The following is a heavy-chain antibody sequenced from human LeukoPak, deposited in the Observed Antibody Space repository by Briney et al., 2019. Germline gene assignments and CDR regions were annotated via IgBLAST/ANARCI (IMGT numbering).Heavy chain of an antibody. CDR1: GYTFTDYY. J-gene: IGHJ4*02. CDR3: ADSSGYYIDY. CDR2: IIPIFGTA. Sequence: SVKVSCKASGYTFTDYYMHWVRQAPGQGLEWMGGIIPIFGTANYAQKFQGRVTITADKSTSTAYMELSSLRSEDTAVYYCADSSGYYIDYWGQGTLVTVSS. D-gene: IGHD3-22*01. V-gene: IGHV1-69*06.